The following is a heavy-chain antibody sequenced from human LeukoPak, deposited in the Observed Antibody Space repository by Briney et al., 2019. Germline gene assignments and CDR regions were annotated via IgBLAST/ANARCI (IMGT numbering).Heavy chain of an antibody. CDR3: ASLRYCSSTSCLPKGAFDI. J-gene: IGHJ3*02. D-gene: IGHD2-2*01. CDR1: GGSFSGYY. V-gene: IGHV4-34*01. Sequence: SETLSLTCAVYGGSFSGYYWSWIRQPPGKGLEWIGEINHSGSTNYNPSLKSRVTISVDTSKNQFSLKLSSVTAADTAVYYCASLRYCSSTSCLPKGAFDIWGQGTMVTVSS. CDR2: INHSGST.